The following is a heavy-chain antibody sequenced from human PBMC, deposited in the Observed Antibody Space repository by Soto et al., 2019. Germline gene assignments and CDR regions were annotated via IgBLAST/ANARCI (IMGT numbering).Heavy chain of an antibody. CDR3: ARLVSDLNIVVVPAAVDY. D-gene: IGHD2-2*01. Sequence: PGESLKISCKGSGYSFTSYWISWVRQMPGKGLEWMGRIDPSDSYTNYSPSFQGHVTISADKSISTAYLQWSSLKASDTAMYYRARLVSDLNIVVVPAAVDYWGQGTLVTVSS. CDR1: GYSFTSYW. CDR2: IDPSDSYT. J-gene: IGHJ4*02. V-gene: IGHV5-10-1*01.